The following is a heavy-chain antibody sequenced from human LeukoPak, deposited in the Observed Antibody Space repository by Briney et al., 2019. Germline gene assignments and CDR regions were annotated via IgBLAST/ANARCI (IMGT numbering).Heavy chain of an antibody. CDR3: ARGEYCSGGSCYSAAFDI. Sequence: QPGRSLRLSCAASGFTFSKSAMHWVRQAPGEGLEWVAVIWYDGTNKFYADSVKGRFTISGDNSSNTLYLQINSLRAEDTAVYYCARGEYCSGGSCYSAAFDIWGQGTMVAVSS. J-gene: IGHJ3*02. V-gene: IGHV3-33*01. CDR1: GFTFSKSA. CDR2: IWYDGTNK. D-gene: IGHD2-15*01.